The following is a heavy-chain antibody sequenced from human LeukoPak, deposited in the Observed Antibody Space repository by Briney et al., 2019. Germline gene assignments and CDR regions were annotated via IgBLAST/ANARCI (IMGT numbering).Heavy chain of an antibody. CDR3: ARHSTSHSSDAFDI. V-gene: IGHV5-51*01. D-gene: IGHD6-6*01. CDR1: GYFFRNYW. Sequence: GESLVISCKTFGYFFRNYWIGWVRQLPGKGLEWMGIIYPGDSDARYSPSFEGQVTFSVDKSTTTAYLHWTSLQASDSAIYYCARHSTSHSSDAFDIWGPGTLVIVSS. J-gene: IGHJ3*02. CDR2: IYPGDSDA.